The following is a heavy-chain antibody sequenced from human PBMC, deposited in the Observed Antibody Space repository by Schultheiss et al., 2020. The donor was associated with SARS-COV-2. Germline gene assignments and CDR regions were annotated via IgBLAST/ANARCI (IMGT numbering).Heavy chain of an antibody. V-gene: IGHV4-61*05. J-gene: IGHJ6*03. CDR1: GGSISSSSYY. CDR3: ARVGADSGYYYMDV. CDR2: IYYSGST. D-gene: IGHD1-26*01. Sequence: SETLSLTCTVSGGSISSSSYYWGWIRQPPGKGLEWIGYIYYSGSTNYNPSLKSRVTMSVDTSKNEFSLKLTSVTAADTAVYYCARVGADSGYYYMDVWGKGITVTVSS.